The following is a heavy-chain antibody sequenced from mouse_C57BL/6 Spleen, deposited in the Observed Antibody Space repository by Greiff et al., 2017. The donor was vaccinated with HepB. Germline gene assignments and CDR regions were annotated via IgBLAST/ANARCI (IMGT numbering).Heavy chain of an antibody. D-gene: IGHD3-3*01. Sequence: EVMLVESGGGLVKPGGSLKLSCAASGFTFSDYGMHWVRQAPEKGLEWVAYISSGSSTIYYADTVKGRFTISRDNAKNTLFLQMTSLRSEDTAMYYCARVGPHYAMDYWGQGTSVTVSS. V-gene: IGHV5-17*01. CDR3: ARVGPHYAMDY. J-gene: IGHJ4*01. CDR1: GFTFSDYG. CDR2: ISSGSSTI.